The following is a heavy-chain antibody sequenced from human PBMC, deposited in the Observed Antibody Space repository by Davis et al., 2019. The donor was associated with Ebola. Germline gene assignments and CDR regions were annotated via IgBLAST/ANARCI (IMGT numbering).Heavy chain of an antibody. CDR3: AREGDTVTTVLYYYGMDV. CDR1: GFTFSSYS. D-gene: IGHD4-17*01. CDR2: ISSSSSYI. Sequence: GESLKISCAASGFTFSSYSMNWVRQAPGKGLEWVSSISSSSSYIYYADSVKGRFTISRDNAKNSLYLQMNSLRAEDTAVYYCAREGDTVTTVLYYYGMDVWGKGTTVTVSS. V-gene: IGHV3-21*04. J-gene: IGHJ6*04.